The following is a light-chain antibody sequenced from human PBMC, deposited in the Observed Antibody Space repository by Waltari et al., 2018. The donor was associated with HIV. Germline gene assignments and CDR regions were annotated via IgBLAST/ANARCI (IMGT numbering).Light chain of an antibody. CDR2: EVT. CDR1: HSDIGAYDY. V-gene: IGLV2-14*01. CDR3: SSYAATTTIV. J-gene: IGLJ3*02. Sequence: QSVLTQPASVSGSPGQSITISCTGTHSDIGAYDYVSWYQQPPGNAPKLLIYEVTIRSPGISYRFSGSKSGNTASMTISGLQAEDEAHYYCSSYAATTTIVFGGGTRLTVL.